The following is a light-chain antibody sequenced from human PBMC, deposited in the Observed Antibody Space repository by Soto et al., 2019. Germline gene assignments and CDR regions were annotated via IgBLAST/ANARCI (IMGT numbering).Light chain of an antibody. V-gene: IGKV3-11*01. CDR3: QQRSKWPT. CDR1: QSVSRY. CDR2: DAS. J-gene: IGKJ4*01. Sequence: EIALTQSPATLSLSPGERATLSCRASQSVSRYLVWYQQKRGQAPRLLIYDASNRATGIPARFSGSGSGTDFTLTISSLEPEDFAGYYCQQRSKWPTFGGGTKVEIK.